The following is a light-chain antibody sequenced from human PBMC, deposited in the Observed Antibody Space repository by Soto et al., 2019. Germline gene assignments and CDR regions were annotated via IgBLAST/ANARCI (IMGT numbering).Light chain of an antibody. J-gene: IGKJ5*01. Sequence: DIQVTQSPSSVSASVGDRVSITCRASQDIACYLAWYQHKPGRTPELLIHGASRLQSGVPARFSGSGSGTDFTLSINSLQPEDFATYYCQQAYSFPITFGQGTRLEI. CDR2: GAS. V-gene: IGKV1D-12*01. CDR3: QQAYSFPIT. CDR1: QDIACY.